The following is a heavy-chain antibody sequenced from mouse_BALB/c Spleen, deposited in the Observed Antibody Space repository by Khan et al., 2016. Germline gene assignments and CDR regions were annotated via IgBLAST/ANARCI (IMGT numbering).Heavy chain of an antibody. CDR2: ISCYNGAT. V-gene: IGHV1S34*01. CDR3: ARGDYDGYYAMYY. J-gene: IGHJ4*01. Sequence: LVKTGASVKISCKASGYSFTGYYIHWVKQSHGKGLERIGYISCYNGATNYNQKFRGKATFTVDTSSSTAYMQFNSLTSEDSAVYYCARGDYDGYYAMYYWGQGTSVTVSS. D-gene: IGHD2-4*01. CDR1: GYSFTGYY.